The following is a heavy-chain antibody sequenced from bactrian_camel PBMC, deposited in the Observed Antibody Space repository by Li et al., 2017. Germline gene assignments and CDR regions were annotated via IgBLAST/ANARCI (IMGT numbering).Heavy chain of an antibody. CDR3: ARDGGAWSGVGR. CDR1: GFTFADYA. J-gene: IGHJ4*01. D-gene: IGHD1*01. Sequence: VQLVESGGGLVQPGGSLRLSCAASGFTFADYAVVWIRQAPGKGLEWVSGINSDASRTSYADSVKGRFTISRDNANNTLYLQMNSLTTEDTAVYYCARDGGAWSGVGRWGQGTQVTVS. V-gene: IGHV3-1*01. CDR2: INSDASRT.